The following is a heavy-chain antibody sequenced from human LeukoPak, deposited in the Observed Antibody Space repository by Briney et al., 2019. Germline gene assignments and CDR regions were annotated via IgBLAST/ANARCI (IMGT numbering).Heavy chain of an antibody. J-gene: IGHJ4*02. CDR1: GFAFSNAW. D-gene: IGHD3-22*01. CDR3: LYYYDSSGYYPLGY. V-gene: IGHV3-15*01. Sequence: PGGSLTLSCAASGFAFSNAWMSWVRQAPGKGLEWVGRIKSKTDGGTTDYAAPVKGRFTISRDDSKNTLYLQMNSLKTEDAAVYYCLYYYDSSGYYPLGYWGQGTLVTVSS. CDR2: IKSKTDGGTT.